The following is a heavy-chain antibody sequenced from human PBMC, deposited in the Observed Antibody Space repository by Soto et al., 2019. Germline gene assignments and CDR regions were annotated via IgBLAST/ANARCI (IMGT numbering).Heavy chain of an antibody. CDR2: IYYSGST. J-gene: IGHJ3*02. CDR1: GGSISSGGYY. D-gene: IGHD3-22*01. Sequence: QVQLQESGPGLVKPSQTLSLTCTVSGGSISSGGYYWSWIRQHPGKGLEWIGYIYYSGSTYYNPSLNSRVTISVDTSKNQFSLKLSSVAAADTAVYYCARDSWYYDSSGIDIWGQGTMVTVSS. CDR3: ARDSWYYDSSGIDI. V-gene: IGHV4-31*03.